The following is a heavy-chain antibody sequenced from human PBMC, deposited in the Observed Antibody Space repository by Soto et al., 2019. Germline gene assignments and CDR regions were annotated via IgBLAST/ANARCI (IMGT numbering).Heavy chain of an antibody. CDR1: GFTFSSYA. D-gene: IGHD6-13*01. Sequence: QVQLVESGGGVVQPGRSLRLSCAASGFTFSSYAMNWVRQAPGKGLEWVSVISYDGSNTYYADSVKGRFTISRDNSKNTLYRQMTSLRDEDTALYYCARDLGAYSSSGRYYYGMDVWGQGTTVTVSS. CDR3: ARDLGAYSSSGRYYYGMDV. CDR2: ISYDGSNT. V-gene: IGHV3-30-3*01. J-gene: IGHJ6*02.